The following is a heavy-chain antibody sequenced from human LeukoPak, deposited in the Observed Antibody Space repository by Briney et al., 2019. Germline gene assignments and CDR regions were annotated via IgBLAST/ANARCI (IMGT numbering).Heavy chain of an antibody. Sequence: GGSLRLSCAASGFTFSSYSMNWVRQAPGKGLEWVSYISSSSSTIYYADSVKGRFTISRDNAKNSLFLQMNSLRAEDTAVYYCARVRSYYGSVTGKSYYFDYWGQGTLVTVSS. CDR1: GFTFSSYS. V-gene: IGHV3-48*04. CDR3: ARVRSYYGSVTGKSYYFDY. J-gene: IGHJ4*02. D-gene: IGHD3-10*01. CDR2: ISSSSSTI.